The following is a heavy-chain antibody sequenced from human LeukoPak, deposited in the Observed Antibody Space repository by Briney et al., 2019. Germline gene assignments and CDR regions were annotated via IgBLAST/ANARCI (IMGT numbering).Heavy chain of an antibody. D-gene: IGHD6-13*01. CDR3: ARASGVSAAGSPYYFDY. V-gene: IGHV1-18*01. CDR1: GYTFPSYG. Sequence: GASVKVSCKASGYTFPSYGITWVRQAPGQGLECMARISPYSGNTDYAQKFQGRVTMTTDTSTTTAYMELRSLRSDDTAVYYCARASGVSAAGSPYYFDYWGQGTLVTVSS. CDR2: ISPYSGNT. J-gene: IGHJ4*02.